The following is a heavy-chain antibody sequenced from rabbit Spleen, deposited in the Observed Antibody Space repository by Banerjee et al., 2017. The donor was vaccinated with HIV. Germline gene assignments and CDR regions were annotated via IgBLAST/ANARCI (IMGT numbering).Heavy chain of an antibody. Sequence: QSLEESGGDLVKPGASLTLTCTASGFSFSSSYYMCWVRQAPGKRPEWIACIYAGSSGTTYYASWAKGRFTISKTSSTTVTLQMTSLTAADTATYFCARDPGSSFSSYGMDLWGPGTLVT. D-gene: IGHD8-1*01. CDR2: IYAGSSGTT. CDR3: ARDPGSSFSSYGMDL. J-gene: IGHJ6*01. V-gene: IGHV1S40*01. CDR1: GFSFSSSYY.